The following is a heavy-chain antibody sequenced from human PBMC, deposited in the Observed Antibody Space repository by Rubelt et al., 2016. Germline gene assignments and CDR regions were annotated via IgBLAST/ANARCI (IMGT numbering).Heavy chain of an antibody. D-gene: IGHD3-10*01. CDR1: GFTFSSYA. V-gene: IGHV3-30*04. J-gene: IGHJ3*02. Sequence: QVQLVESGGGVVQPGRSLRLSCAASGFTFSSYAMHWVRQAPGKGLEWVAVISYDGSNKYYADPVKGRFTISRDNSKNTLYLQMNSLRAEDTAVYYCARDWFAFDIWGQGTMVTVSS. CDR3: ARDWFAFDI. CDR2: ISYDGSNK.